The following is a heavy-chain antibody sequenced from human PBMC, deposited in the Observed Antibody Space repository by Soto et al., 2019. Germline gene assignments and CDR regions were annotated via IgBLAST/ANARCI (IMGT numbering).Heavy chain of an antibody. CDR1: GYIFIDYW. Sequence: GESLKISCKASGYIFIDYWIAWVRQMPGKGLEWMGIINPVDSDIRYSPSFQGQVTISADKSISTAYLQWSSLKASDTAIYYCARPDSSGFYVNWGQGTLVTVSS. CDR2: INPVDSDI. V-gene: IGHV5-51*01. CDR3: ARPDSSGFYVN. J-gene: IGHJ4*02. D-gene: IGHD3-22*01.